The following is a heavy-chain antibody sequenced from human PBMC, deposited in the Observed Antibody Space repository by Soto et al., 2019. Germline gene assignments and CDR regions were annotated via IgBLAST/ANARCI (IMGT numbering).Heavy chain of an antibody. J-gene: IGHJ5*02. Sequence: ASVKVSCKASGYTFTSYGISWVRQAPGQGLEWMGWISAYNGNTNYAQKLQGRVTMTTDTSTSTAYMELRSLRSDDTAVYYCARDPVGSTSLYWFDPWGQGTLVTVSS. CDR1: GYTFTSYG. CDR2: ISAYNGNT. V-gene: IGHV1-18*04. D-gene: IGHD2-2*01. CDR3: ARDPVGSTSLYWFDP.